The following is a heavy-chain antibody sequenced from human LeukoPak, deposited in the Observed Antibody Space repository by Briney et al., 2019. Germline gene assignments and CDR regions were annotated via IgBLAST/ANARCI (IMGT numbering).Heavy chain of an antibody. V-gene: IGHV5-51*01. CDR1: GYSFTSYW. Sequence: GESLKISCKGSGYSFTSYWIGWVRQMPGKGLEWTGIIYPGDSDTRYSPSFQGQVTISADKSISTAYLQWSSLKASDTAIYYCARPSGYYYDFWSGYSIGAFDIWGQGTMVTVSS. CDR3: ARPSGYYYDFWSGYSIGAFDI. J-gene: IGHJ3*02. CDR2: IYPGDSDT. D-gene: IGHD3-3*01.